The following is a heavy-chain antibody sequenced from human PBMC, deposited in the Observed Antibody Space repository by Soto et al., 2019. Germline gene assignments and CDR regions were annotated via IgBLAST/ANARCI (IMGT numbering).Heavy chain of an antibody. D-gene: IGHD5-18*01. CDR2: IDSSSSNK. CDR1: GFTFDSYS. CDR3: ARDDDSAMALNFDY. Sequence: EVQLVESGGGLVQPGGSLRLSCAASGFTFDSYSMNWVRQAPGKGLEWVSYIDSSSSNKHYADSVKGRFTISRDNAKNALYLQMSSLRDEYTAVYYCARDDDSAMALNFDYWGQGTLVTVSS. V-gene: IGHV3-48*02. J-gene: IGHJ4*02.